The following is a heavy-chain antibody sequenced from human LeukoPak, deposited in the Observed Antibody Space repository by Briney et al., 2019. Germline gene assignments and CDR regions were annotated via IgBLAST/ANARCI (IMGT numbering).Heavy chain of an antibody. CDR3: ARDFYYDSSGYVDY. CDR1: GYTFTSYG. Sequence: ASVKVSCKASGYTFTSYGISWVRQAPGQGLEWLGWISAYNGNANYAQNLQGRITMNTDTSTSIAYMELTRLRSDDTAVYYCARDFYYDSSGYVDYWGQGTLVTVSS. V-gene: IGHV1-18*01. D-gene: IGHD3-22*01. J-gene: IGHJ4*02. CDR2: ISAYNGNA.